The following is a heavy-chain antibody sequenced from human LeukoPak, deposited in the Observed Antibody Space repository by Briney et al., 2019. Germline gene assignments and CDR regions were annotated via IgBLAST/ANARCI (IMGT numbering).Heavy chain of an antibody. V-gene: IGHV4-4*07. Sequence: PSETLSLTCTVSGGSISSYYWSWIRQPAGKGLEWIGRIYTSGSTNYNPSLKSRATMSVDTSKNQFSLKLSSVTAADTAVYYCARGHDYGDYYYYYYMDVWGKGTTVTVSS. CDR3: ARGHDYGDYYYYYYMDV. J-gene: IGHJ6*03. D-gene: IGHD4-17*01. CDR2: IYTSGST. CDR1: GGSISSYY.